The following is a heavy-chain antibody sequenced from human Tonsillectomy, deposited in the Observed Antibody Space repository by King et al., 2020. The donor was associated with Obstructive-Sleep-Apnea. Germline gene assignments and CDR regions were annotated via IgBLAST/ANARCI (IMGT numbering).Heavy chain of an antibody. CDR2: IDASDSYS. CDR3: ARRSDGSGYWFDP. Sequence: VQLVESGAEVKKPGESLRISCKGSGYSFTSYWISWVRHMPGKGLEWMGMIDASDSYSNYSPSFQAHVTMSDDKSISTAYLQWSSLKASDTAMYFCARRSDGSGYWFDPWGQGTPATVSS. CDR1: GYSFTSYW. J-gene: IGHJ5*02. D-gene: IGHD3-10*01. V-gene: IGHV5-10-1*03.